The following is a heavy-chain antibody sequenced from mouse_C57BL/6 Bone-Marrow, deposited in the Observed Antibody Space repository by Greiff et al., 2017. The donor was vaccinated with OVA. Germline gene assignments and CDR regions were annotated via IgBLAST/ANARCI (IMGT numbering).Heavy chain of an antibody. J-gene: IGHJ2*01. D-gene: IGHD1-1*01. CDR1: GYTFTSYW. CDR2: IDPSDSYT. V-gene: IGHV1-50*01. Sequence: VQLQQPGAELVKPGASVKLSCKASGYTFTSYWMQWVKQRPGQGLEWIGEIDPSDSYTNYNQKFKGKATLTVDKSSSTAYMLLSSLTSEDSAVYVCARLRVTTVVAPLDYWGQGTTLTVSS. CDR3: ARLRVTTVVAPLDY.